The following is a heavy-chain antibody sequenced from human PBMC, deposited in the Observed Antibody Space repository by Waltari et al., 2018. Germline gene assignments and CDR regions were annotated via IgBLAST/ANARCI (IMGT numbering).Heavy chain of an antibody. Sequence: QVQLLQWGAGLLKPSETLSLTCAVYGGSFSGYYWSWLRQLPGKGREWLEEINHNASPDYNPSLKRRATSSIETSKNQFSLKLDSVTAADTGVYYCARGWLQVAPPYYYYMDVWDRGTAVTVSS. V-gene: IGHV4-34*01. CDR2: INHNASP. J-gene: IGHJ6*03. CDR3: ARGWLQVAPPYYYYMDV. D-gene: IGHD6-19*01. CDR1: GGSFSGYY.